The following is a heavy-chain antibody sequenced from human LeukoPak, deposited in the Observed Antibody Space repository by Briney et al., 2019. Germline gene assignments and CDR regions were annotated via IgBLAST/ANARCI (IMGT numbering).Heavy chain of an antibody. Sequence: PGGSLRLACSASGFTFTNYAMTWVRQAPGKGLEWVSSLSGNGGSTYYADSVKGRFTISRDNSKNTLYLQMDSLRAEDTAVYYCAKEISSSWWSWFDPWGQGTLVTVSS. CDR3: AKEISSSWWSWFDP. CDR2: LSGNGGST. V-gene: IGHV3-23*01. J-gene: IGHJ5*02. CDR1: GFTFTNYA. D-gene: IGHD6-13*01.